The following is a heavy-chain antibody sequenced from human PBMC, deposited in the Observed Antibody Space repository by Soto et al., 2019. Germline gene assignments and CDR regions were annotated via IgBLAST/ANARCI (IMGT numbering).Heavy chain of an antibody. J-gene: IGHJ6*02. Sequence: QVQLVQSGPEVKKPGSSLKVSCKASGGTFSSYAISWVRQAPGQGLEWMGGIIPIFGTADYAQKFQGRVTSTAGESTSTAYMEMSSLRSEDTAVYYCAVTMTNYYYYGMDVWGQGTTGTVSS. CDR1: GGTFSSYA. D-gene: IGHD3-22*01. CDR2: IIPIFGTA. V-gene: IGHV1-69*12. CDR3: AVTMTNYYYYGMDV.